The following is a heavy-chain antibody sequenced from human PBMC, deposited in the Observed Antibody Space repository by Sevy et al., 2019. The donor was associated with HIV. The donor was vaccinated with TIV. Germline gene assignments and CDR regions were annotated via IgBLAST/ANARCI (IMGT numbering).Heavy chain of an antibody. CDR3: AREGCTKPHDY. Sequence: GGSLRFSCAASGFTFSKYSMSWVRQPPGKGLEWVSTLSFGCGEINYADSVKGRFTISRDNSKSSVYLQMNNLRPEDTAVYYCAREGCTKPHDYWGQGTLVTASS. D-gene: IGHD2-8*01. V-gene: IGHV3-23*01. CDR2: LSFGCGEI. CDR1: GFTFSKYS. J-gene: IGHJ4*02.